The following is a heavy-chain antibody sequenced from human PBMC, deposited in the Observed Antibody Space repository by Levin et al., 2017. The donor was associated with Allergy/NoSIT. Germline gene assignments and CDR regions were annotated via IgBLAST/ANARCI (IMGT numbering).Heavy chain of an antibody. CDR3: AGGSGFHSGGEFDY. D-gene: IGHD3-10*01. V-gene: IGHV3-21*01. J-gene: IGHJ4*02. Sequence: GGSLRLSCAASGFNFNNYDMSWVRQAPGKGLEWVSSISRRSIHIYYADSLKGRFTISRDNAENSLYLQMNSLRAEDTAVYYCAGGSGFHSGGEFDYWGQGTLLTVSS. CDR1: GFNFNNYD. CDR2: ISRRSIHI.